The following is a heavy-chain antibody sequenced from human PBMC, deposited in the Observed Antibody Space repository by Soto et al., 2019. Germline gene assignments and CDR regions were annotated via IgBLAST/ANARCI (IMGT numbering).Heavy chain of an antibody. CDR3: ARLVRWQQLAQYYFDY. V-gene: IGHV4-39*01. CDR2: IYYSGST. CDR1: GGSISSSSYY. J-gene: IGHJ4*02. Sequence: SETLSLTCTVSGGSISSSSYYWGWIRQPPGEGLEWIGSIYYSGSTYYNPSLKSRVTISVDTSKNQFSLKLSSVTAADTAVYYCARLVRWQQLAQYYFDYWGQGTLVTVSS. D-gene: IGHD6-13*01.